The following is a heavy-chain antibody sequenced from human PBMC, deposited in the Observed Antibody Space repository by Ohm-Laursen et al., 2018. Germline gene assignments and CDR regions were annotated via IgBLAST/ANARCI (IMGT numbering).Heavy chain of an antibody. CDR1: GDSISSGLYY. CDR3: ARVRAGTGTVFDY. Sequence: TLSLTCFVSGDSISSGLYYWTWIRQHPGKGLEWIGYIYHSGSTYYNPSLKSRVTISVDTSKNQFSLNLNSVTAADTAVYYCARVRAGTGTVFDYWGQGTLVTVSS. V-gene: IGHV4-31*03. J-gene: IGHJ4*02. D-gene: IGHD1-7*01. CDR2: IYHSGST.